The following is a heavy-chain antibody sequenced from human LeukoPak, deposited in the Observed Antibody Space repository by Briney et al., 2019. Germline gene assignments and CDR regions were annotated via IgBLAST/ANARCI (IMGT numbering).Heavy chain of an antibody. Sequence: GGSLRLSCAASGFTFSDYYMSWIRQAPGKGLEWVSYISSSSSYTNYADSVKGRFTISRDNAKNSLYLQVNSLRAEDTAVYYCARDRYCSSTSCYGQAFDIWGQGTMVTVSS. CDR2: ISSSSSYT. CDR3: ARDRYCSSTSCYGQAFDI. D-gene: IGHD2-2*01. V-gene: IGHV3-11*06. J-gene: IGHJ3*02. CDR1: GFTFSDYY.